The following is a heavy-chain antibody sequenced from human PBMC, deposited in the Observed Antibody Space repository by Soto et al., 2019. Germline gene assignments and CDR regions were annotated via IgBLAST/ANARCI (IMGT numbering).Heavy chain of an antibody. J-gene: IGHJ6*02. CDR1: GYTFTSYG. CDR3: ARAPRSLELRPSGMDYYCYGMDV. Sequence: GASVKVSCKASGYTFTSYGISWVRQAPGQGLEWMGWISAYNGNTNYAQKLQGRVTMTTDTSTSTAYMELRSLRSDDTAVYYCARAPRSLELRPSGMDYYCYGMDVWGQGTTVTVSS. V-gene: IGHV1-18*04. CDR2: ISAYNGNT. D-gene: IGHD1-7*01.